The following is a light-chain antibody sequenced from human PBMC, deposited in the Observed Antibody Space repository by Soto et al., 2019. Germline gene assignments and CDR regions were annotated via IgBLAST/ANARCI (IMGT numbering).Light chain of an antibody. CDR2: HVN. CDR1: SSDVGAYNY. Sequence: QSALTQPASVSGSPGQSITISCTGTSSDVGAYNYVSWYQHHPGKAPKLVIWHVNNRPSGVSSRFSGSKSGNTASLTISGIQAEDEADYYCISYTSSIFYVFGTGTKLTVL. CDR3: ISYTSSIFYV. V-gene: IGLV2-14*03. J-gene: IGLJ1*01.